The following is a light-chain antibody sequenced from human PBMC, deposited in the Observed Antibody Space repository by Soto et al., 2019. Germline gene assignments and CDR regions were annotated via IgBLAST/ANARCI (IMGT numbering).Light chain of an antibody. Sequence: DIQMTQSPSSLSASVGDRVTITCRASQSISIYLNWYQQKPGKAPNLLIYATSNLQSGVPSRFSGSGSGTDFTLTISSLQPEDFATYYCQQSHSVPRTFGQGTKVEIK. CDR3: QQSHSVPRT. V-gene: IGKV1-39*01. J-gene: IGKJ1*01. CDR1: QSISIY. CDR2: ATS.